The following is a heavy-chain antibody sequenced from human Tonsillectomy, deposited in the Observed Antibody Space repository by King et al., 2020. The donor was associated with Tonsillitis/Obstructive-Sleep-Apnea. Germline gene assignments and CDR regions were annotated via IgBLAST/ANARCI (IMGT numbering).Heavy chain of an antibody. Sequence: VQLVESGAEVKKPGASVKVSCKASGYTFTGYYMHWVRQAPGQGLEWMGWINPNSGGTNYARKFQGRVTMTRDTSISTAYMELSRLRSDDTAVYYCASEAWDTVVTPFGDYWGQGTLVTVSS. V-gene: IGHV1-2*02. D-gene: IGHD4-23*01. J-gene: IGHJ4*02. CDR1: GYTFTGYY. CDR2: INPNSGGT. CDR3: ASEAWDTVVTPFGDY.